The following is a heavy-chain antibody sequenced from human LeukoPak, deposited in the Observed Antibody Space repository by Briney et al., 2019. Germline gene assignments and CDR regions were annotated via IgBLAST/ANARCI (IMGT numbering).Heavy chain of an antibody. D-gene: IGHD2-2*01. CDR1: GFTFSSYS. Sequence: PGGSLRLSCGASGFTFSSYSMNWVRQAPGKGLEWVSYISGSSRNIYYADSVKGRFTISRDNAKNSLYLQMHSLRAEDTAVYYCARYPSRYCTSTSCYLVHWGQGALVTVSS. CDR2: ISGSSRNI. CDR3: ARYPSRYCTSTSCYLVH. J-gene: IGHJ5*02. V-gene: IGHV3-48*04.